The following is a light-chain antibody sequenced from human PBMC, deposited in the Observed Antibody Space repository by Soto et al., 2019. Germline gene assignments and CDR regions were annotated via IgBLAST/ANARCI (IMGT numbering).Light chain of an antibody. CDR2: GSS. J-gene: IGKJ2*01. CDR3: QQYSDWPPYT. V-gene: IGKV3-15*01. Sequence: EIVMTQSPVTLSLSPGERATLSCRASQSVGSNLAWYQQQTGQAPRLLIYGSSTSATGVLARFSGSGAGTDFSITISSLQSGDFSIYYCQQYSDWPPYTFGQGTELEIK. CDR1: QSVGSN.